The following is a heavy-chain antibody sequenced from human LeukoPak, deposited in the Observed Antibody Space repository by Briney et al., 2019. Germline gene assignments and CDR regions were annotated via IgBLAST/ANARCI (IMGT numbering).Heavy chain of an antibody. D-gene: IGHD5-18*01. Sequence: GASVKVSCKASGGTFSSYAISWVRQAPGQGLEWMGGIIPIFGTANYAQKFQGRVTITADKSTSTAYMELSSLRSEDTAVYYCARVDTAMAYNWSDPWGQGTLVTVSS. CDR1: GGTFSSYA. V-gene: IGHV1-69*06. CDR3: ARVDTAMAYNWSDP. CDR2: IIPIFGTA. J-gene: IGHJ5*02.